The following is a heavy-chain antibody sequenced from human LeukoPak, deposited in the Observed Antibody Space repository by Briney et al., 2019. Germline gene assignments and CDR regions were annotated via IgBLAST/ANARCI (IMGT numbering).Heavy chain of an antibody. CDR1: GGSISSSSYY. J-gene: IGHJ5*02. V-gene: IGHV4-39*01. CDR3: ARHTLVRGRLSGFDP. CDR2: IYYSGST. D-gene: IGHD3-10*01. Sequence: SETLSLTCTVSGGSISSSSYYWGWIRQPPGKGLEGIGSIYYSGSTYYNPSLKSRVTISVDTSKNQFSLKLSSVTAADTAVYYSARHTLVRGRLSGFDPWGQGTLVTVSS.